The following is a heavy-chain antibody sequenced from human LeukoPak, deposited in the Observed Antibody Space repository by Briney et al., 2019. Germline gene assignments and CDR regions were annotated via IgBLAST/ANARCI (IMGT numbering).Heavy chain of an antibody. J-gene: IGHJ4*02. CDR2: IYYSGST. CDR3: ARQRVDPYYFDY. V-gene: IGHV4-39*01. Sequence: KASETLSLTCTVSGGSISSYYWSWIRQPPGKGLEWIGSIYYSGSTYYNPSLKSRVTISVDTSKNQFSLKLSSVTAADTAVYYCARQRVDPYYFDYWGQGTLVTVSS. CDR1: GGSISSYY. D-gene: IGHD5/OR15-5a*01.